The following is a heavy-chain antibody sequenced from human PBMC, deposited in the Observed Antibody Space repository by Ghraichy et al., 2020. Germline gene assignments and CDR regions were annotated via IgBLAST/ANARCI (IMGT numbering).Heavy chain of an antibody. Sequence: GGSLRLSCAGSGFTFGDYSMTWVRQAPGKGLEWVSYISASSTTALYADAVKGRFTISRDNAENSLYLQMNSLRAEDTAMYYCARGVCLHGDCFDLWGQGALVTVSS. D-gene: IGHD2-8*01. V-gene: IGHV3-48*01. CDR2: ISASSTTA. CDR3: ARGVCLHGDCFDL. J-gene: IGHJ4*02. CDR1: GFTFGDYS.